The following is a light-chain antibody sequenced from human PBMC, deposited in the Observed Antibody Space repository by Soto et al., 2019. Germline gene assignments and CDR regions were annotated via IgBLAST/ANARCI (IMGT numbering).Light chain of an antibody. V-gene: IGLV1-44*01. CDR2: SNN. CDR1: SSNIGSNT. CDR3: AAWDDSLNGLV. Sequence: QSVLTQPPSASGTPGQRVNISCSGSSSNIGSNTVNWYQQLPGTAPKLLIYSNNQRPSGVPDRFSGSKSGTSASLAISGLQSEDEADYYCAAWDDSLNGLVFGGGTQLTVL. J-gene: IGLJ2*01.